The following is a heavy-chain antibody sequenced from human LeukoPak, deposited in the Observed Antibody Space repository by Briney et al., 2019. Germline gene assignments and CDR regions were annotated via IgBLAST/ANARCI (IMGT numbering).Heavy chain of an antibody. V-gene: IGHV3-33*01. CDR2: IWYDGSNK. CDR1: GFTFSSYG. Sequence: PGRSLRLSCAASGFTFSSYGMHWVRQAPGKGLEWVAVIWYDGSNKYYADSVKGRFTISRDNSKNTLYLQMNSLRAEDTAVYYCAREERRYCSGGSCYKQNYYYYGMDVWGQGTTVTVSS. J-gene: IGHJ6*02. D-gene: IGHD2-15*01. CDR3: AREERRYCSGGSCYKQNYYYYGMDV.